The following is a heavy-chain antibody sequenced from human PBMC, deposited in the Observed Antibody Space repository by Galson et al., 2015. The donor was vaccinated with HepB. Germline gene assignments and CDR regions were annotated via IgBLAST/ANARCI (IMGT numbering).Heavy chain of an antibody. V-gene: IGHV3-33*05. J-gene: IGHJ4*02. CDR1: GFIFTAYS. Sequence: SLRLSCAASGFIFTAYSMHWVRQAPGEGLEWVAFISSDASSTVYAESVKGRFSISRDNSKNIVYLYMNTLRPEDTAVYFCARDPGRSFDYWGQGTLVTVSS. CDR3: ARDPGRSFDY. CDR2: ISSDASST.